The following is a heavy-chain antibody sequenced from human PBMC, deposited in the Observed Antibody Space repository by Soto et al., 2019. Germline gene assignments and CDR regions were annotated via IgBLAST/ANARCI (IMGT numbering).Heavy chain of an antibody. CDR3: ARDSGHQDY. CDR2: INPSGGST. J-gene: IGHJ4*02. V-gene: IGHV1-46*01. Sequence: SCNASGYTFTSYYMHGVRQAPGQGLEWMGIINPSGGSTSYAQKFQGRVTMTRDTSTSTVYMELSSLRSEDTAVYYCARDSGHQDYWGQGTLVTVSS. CDR1: GYTFTSYY.